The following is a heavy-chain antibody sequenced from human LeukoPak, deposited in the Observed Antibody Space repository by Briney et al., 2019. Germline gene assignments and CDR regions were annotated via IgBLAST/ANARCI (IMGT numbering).Heavy chain of an antibody. CDR2: IYPSGST. V-gene: IGHV4-4*07. CDR3: ARAVHSGYDLDY. Sequence: SETLSLTCTVSGGSISGCYWSWIRQPAGKGLEWIGRIYPSGSTNYNPSLKSRVIMSVDTSKNQFSLKVTSVTAADTAVYYCARAVHSGYDLDYWGQGTLVTVSS. D-gene: IGHD5-12*01. CDR1: GGSISGCY. J-gene: IGHJ4*02.